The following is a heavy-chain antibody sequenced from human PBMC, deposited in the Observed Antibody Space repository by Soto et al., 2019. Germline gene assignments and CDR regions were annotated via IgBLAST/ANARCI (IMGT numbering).Heavy chain of an antibody. CDR3: ARVTYSGYVYYLDY. CDR2: MNPNSGNT. Sequence: ASVKVSCKASGYTFTSYDINWVRQATGQGLEWMGWMNPNSGNTGYAQKFQGRVTMTRNTSISTAYMELSSLRSEDTAVYYCARVTYSGYVYYLDYWGQGTLVTVSS. D-gene: IGHD5-12*01. J-gene: IGHJ4*02. CDR1: GYTFTSYD. V-gene: IGHV1-8*01.